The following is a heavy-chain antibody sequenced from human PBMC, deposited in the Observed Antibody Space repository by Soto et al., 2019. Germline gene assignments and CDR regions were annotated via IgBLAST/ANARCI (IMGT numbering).Heavy chain of an antibody. V-gene: IGHV4-39*01. CDR3: ARGRGAVVPAAIVSWWVDP. Sequence: EPLSLTCSVPGGSMRSSRYHCSSIPQPTGKGLEWIGSIYYSGSTYYNPSLKSRVTISVDTSKNQFSLKLSSVTAADTAVYYCARGRGAVVPAAIVSWWVDPWGQG. J-gene: IGHJ5*02. D-gene: IGHD2-2*01. CDR1: GGSMRSSRYH. CDR2: IYYSGST.